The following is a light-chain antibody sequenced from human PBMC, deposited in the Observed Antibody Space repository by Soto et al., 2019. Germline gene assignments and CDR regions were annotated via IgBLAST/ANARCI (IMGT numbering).Light chain of an antibody. CDR2: KAS. CDR1: QSISSW. J-gene: IGKJ1*01. V-gene: IGKV1-5*03. Sequence: DVQMTQSPSTLSASVGDRVTITCRASQSISSWLAWYQQKPGKAPKLLIYKASSLESGVPSRFSGSGSGTEFTLTISSLQPDDFATYYCQQYNGYSWTFGQGTKVVIK. CDR3: QQYNGYSWT.